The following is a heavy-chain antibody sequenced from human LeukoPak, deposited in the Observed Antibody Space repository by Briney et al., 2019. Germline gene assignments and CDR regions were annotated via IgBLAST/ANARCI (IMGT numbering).Heavy chain of an antibody. CDR3: AXGPGLLWFGTVYMDV. D-gene: IGHD3-10*01. CDR1: GYTFRNYD. CDR2: MDPTSANT. V-gene: IGHV1-8*01. J-gene: IGHJ6*03. Sequence: ASVKVSCKASGYTFRNYDINWVRQAPGQGLEWMGWMDPTSANTDYAQKLQGRVTMTRNTSISTAYMELSRLISEETAVYYCAXGPGLLWFGTVYMDVWGKGTTVTISS.